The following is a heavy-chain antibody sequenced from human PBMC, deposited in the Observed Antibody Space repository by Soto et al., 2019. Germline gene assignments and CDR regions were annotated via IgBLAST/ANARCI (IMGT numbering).Heavy chain of an antibody. CDR2: INHSGST. CDR1: GGSFSGYY. Sequence: QVQLQQWGAGLLKPSETLSLTCAVYGGSFSGYYWSWIRQPPGKGLEWIGEINHSGSTNYNPSLKSRVTISVDTSKNQFSLKLSPVTAADMAVYYCARGPGVLIARTAGKYFQHWGHGTLVTVSS. J-gene: IGHJ1*01. D-gene: IGHD2-21*01. V-gene: IGHV4-34*01. CDR3: ARGPGVLIARTAGKYFQH.